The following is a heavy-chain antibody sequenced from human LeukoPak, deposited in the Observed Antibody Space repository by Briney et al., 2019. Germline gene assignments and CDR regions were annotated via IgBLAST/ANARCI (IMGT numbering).Heavy chain of an antibody. CDR1: GFTFSSYA. Sequence: PGRSLRLSCAASGFTFSSYAMHWVRQAPGKGLEWVAVISYDGSNKYYADSVKGRFTISRDNSKNTLYLQMNSLRAEDTAVYYCARSPFVTDIVATPPTYYYYYGMDVWGQGTTVTVSS. J-gene: IGHJ6*02. D-gene: IGHD5-12*01. V-gene: IGHV3-30*04. CDR3: ARSPFVTDIVATPPTYYYYYGMDV. CDR2: ISYDGSNK.